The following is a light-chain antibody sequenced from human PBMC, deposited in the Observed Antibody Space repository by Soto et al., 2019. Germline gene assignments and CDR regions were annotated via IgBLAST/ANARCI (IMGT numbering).Light chain of an antibody. CDR2: EVT. V-gene: IGLV2-8*01. CDR3: SSFAGTNTV. Sequence: QSALTQPPSASGSPGQSVTISCTGTSSDVGGYNYVSWYQHHPGKGPNLMIYEVTKRASGVPDRFSGSKSGNTASLTVSGLQAEDEADYYCSSFAGTNTVFGGGTKLTVL. J-gene: IGLJ2*01. CDR1: SSDVGGYNY.